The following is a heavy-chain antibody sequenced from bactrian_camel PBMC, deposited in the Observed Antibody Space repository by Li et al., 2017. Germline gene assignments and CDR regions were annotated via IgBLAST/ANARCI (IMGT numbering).Heavy chain of an antibody. V-gene: IGHV3S40*01. Sequence: DVQLVESGGGLVQPGGFLRLSCAASGFPFSTYTMTWVRQVPGKGFEWVSAINSGGGSTYYADSVNGRFTISRDNAKNTVYLQLNSLKTEDMAMYYCAKGRDTVVADGGPLGQGTQVTVS. D-gene: IGHD6*01. J-gene: IGHJ4*01. CDR2: INSGGGST. CDR1: GFPFSTYT.